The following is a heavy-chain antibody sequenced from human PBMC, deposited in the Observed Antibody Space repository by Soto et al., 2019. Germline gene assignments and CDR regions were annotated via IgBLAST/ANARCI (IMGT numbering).Heavy chain of an antibody. CDR2: ISWNSGSI. CDR1: GFTFDDYA. V-gene: IGHV3-9*01. CDR3: AKAGGEQWLVLDY. D-gene: IGHD6-19*01. J-gene: IGHJ4*02. Sequence: EVQLVESGGGLVQPGRSLRISCAASGFTFDDYAMHWVRQAPGKGLEWVSGISWNSGSIGYADSVKGRFTISRDNAKNSLYLQMNSLRAEDTALYYCAKAGGEQWLVLDYWGQGTLVTVSS.